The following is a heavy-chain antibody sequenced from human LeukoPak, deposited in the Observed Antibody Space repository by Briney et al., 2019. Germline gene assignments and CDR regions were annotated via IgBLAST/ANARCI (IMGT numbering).Heavy chain of an antibody. J-gene: IGHJ6*02. V-gene: IGHV4-59*01. Sequence: SETLSLTCTVSGGSISSYYWSWIRQPPGKGLEWIGYIYYSGSTSYNPSLKSRVTISVDTSKNQFSLKLSSVTAADTAVYYCARDPSYYYGMDVWGQGTTVTVSS. CDR2: IYYSGST. CDR1: GGSISSYY. CDR3: ARDPSYYYGMDV.